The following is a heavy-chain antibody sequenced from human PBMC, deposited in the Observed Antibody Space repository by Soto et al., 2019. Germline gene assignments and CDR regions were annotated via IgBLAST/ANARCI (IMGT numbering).Heavy chain of an antibody. Sequence: ASVKVSCKASGYTFTSYDINWVRQATGQGLEWMGWMNPNSGNTGYAQKFQGRVTMTRNTSISTAYMELGSLRSEDTAVYYCARPRGRITIFGVVTYAFDIWGQGTMVTVSS. J-gene: IGHJ3*02. CDR3: ARPRGRITIFGVVTYAFDI. CDR2: MNPNSGNT. V-gene: IGHV1-8*01. D-gene: IGHD3-3*01. CDR1: GYTFTSYD.